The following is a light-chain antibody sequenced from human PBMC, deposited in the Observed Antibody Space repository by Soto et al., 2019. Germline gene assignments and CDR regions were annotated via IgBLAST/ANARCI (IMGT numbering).Light chain of an antibody. CDR3: QHRGNWPPIT. J-gene: IGKJ1*01. V-gene: IGKV3-11*01. CDR2: DAS. CDR1: QSVRSY. Sequence: EIVLTQSPATLSLSPGERATLSCRASQSVRSYLAWYQQKPGQAPRLLIYDASHRLPGIPARFSGSGSGTDFTLTISSLEPEDFAVYYCQHRGNWPPITFGQGTKVDIK.